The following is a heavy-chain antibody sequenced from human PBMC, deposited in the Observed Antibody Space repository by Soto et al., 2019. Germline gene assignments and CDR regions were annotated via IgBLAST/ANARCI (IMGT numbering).Heavy chain of an antibody. CDR2: ISAYNGNK. Sequence: ASVKVSCKASGYTFTSYGISWLRQAPGQGLEWMGWISAYNGNKKYAQKLQGRVTMTTDTSTSTAYMELSSLRSEDTAVYYCARTTFGVPFDYWGQGTLVTFSS. CDR3: ARTTFGVPFDY. J-gene: IGHJ4*02. D-gene: IGHD3-3*01. CDR1: GYTFTSYG. V-gene: IGHV1-18*01.